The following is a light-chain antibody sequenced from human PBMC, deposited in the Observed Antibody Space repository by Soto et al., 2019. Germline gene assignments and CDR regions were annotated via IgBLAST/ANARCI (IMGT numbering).Light chain of an antibody. CDR2: HAS. CDR3: QQYNKWPLT. J-gene: IGKJ4*01. V-gene: IGKV3-15*01. CDR1: QSVSSN. Sequence: EIVMTQSPATLSVSPGERATLSCRASQSVSSNLAWYQQNPGQAPRLLIYHASTRATGIPARFSGSGSGTEFTLTISSLESEDFAVYYGQQYNKWPLTFGGGTKVEIK.